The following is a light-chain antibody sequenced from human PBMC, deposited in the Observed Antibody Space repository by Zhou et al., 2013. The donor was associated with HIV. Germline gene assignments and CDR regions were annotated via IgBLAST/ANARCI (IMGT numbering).Light chain of an antibody. CDR2: AAS. CDR3: LQHNSYPWT. V-gene: IGKV1-16*02. CDR1: QDIGNS. J-gene: IGKJ1*01. Sequence: DIQMTQSPSSLSASVEDRVTITCRASQDIGNSVAWFQQKPGKAPKSLIFAASTLQSGVSSNFSGSGSGTEFTLTISSLQPEDFAIYYCLQHNSYPWTFGQGTKVEI.